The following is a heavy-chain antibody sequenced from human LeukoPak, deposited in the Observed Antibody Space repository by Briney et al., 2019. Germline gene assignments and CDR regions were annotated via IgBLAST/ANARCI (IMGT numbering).Heavy chain of an antibody. CDR3: ARLETGYSSSLAGWFDP. V-gene: IGHV1-69*05. J-gene: IGHJ5*02. CDR1: EGTFTSYA. CDR2: IIPIFGTA. D-gene: IGHD6-13*01. Sequence: SGTLSCTASEGTFTSYALRLVRQAPGQGLGWMGGIIPIFGTANYAQKFQGRVTITTDESTSTAYMELSSLRSEDTAVYYCARLETGYSSSLAGWFDPWGQGTLVTVSS.